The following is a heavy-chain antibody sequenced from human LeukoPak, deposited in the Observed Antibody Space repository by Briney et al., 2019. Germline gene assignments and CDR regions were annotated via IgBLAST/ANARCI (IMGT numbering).Heavy chain of an antibody. CDR1: GFTFSSYG. D-gene: IGHD2/OR15-2a*01. J-gene: IGHJ4*02. CDR2: IWYDGSNK. CDR3: AREGPRGNSQFDY. V-gene: IGHV3-33*01. Sequence: GGSLRLSCAASGFTFSSYGMHWVRQAPGKGLEWVALIWYDGSNKYYTDSVKGRLTISRDNSKNTLYLQMNSLGAEDTAIYYCAREGPRGNSQFDYWGQGTLVTVSS.